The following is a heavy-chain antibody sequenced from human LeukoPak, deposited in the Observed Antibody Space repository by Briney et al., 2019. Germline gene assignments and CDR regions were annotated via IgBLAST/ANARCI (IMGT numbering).Heavy chain of an antibody. CDR2: ISSGSGTI. Sequence: PGGSLRLSCVASGFTFSTYSMNWVRQAPGKGLEWISYISSGSGTIHYADSVKGRFTSSRDNAKNSLYLQMNSLRAEDTAVYYCARDPAGAGIYYDYWGQGTLVTVLS. CDR1: GFTFSTYS. J-gene: IGHJ4*02. D-gene: IGHD6-19*01. V-gene: IGHV3-48*01. CDR3: ARDPAGAGIYYDY.